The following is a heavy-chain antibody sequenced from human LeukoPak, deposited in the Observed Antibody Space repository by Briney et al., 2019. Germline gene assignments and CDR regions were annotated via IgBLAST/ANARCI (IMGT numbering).Heavy chain of an antibody. D-gene: IGHD3-10*01. CDR1: GFTFSSYA. CDR3: ARGPFGELFPNWFDP. J-gene: IGHJ5*02. CDR2: ISGSGGST. V-gene: IGHV3-23*01. Sequence: PGGSLRLSCAASGFTFSSYAMSWVRQAPGKGLEWVSAISGSGGSTYYADSVKGRFTISRDNAKNSLYLQMNSLRAEDTAVYYCARGPFGELFPNWFDPWGQGTLVTVSS.